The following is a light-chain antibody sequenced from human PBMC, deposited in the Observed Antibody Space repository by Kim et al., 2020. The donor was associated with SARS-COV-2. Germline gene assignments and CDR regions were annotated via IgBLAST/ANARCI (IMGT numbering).Light chain of an antibody. CDR1: SGHSSYI. J-gene: IGLJ3*02. CDR3: ETWDSNTPV. V-gene: IGLV4-60*03. Sequence: QPVLTQSSSASASLGSSVKLTCTLSSGHSSYIIAWHQQQPGKAPRYLMKLEGSGSYNKGSGVPDRFSGSSSGADRYLTISNPQSEDEADYYCETWDSNTPVFGGGTQLTVL. CDR2: LEGSGSY.